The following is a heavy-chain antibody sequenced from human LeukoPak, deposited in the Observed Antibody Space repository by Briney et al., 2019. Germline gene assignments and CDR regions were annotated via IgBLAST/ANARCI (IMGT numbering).Heavy chain of an antibody. CDR1: GFTFSGFG. CDR2: IQFDGNNQ. Sequence: GGSLRLSCAASGFTFSGFGMHWARQAPGKGLEWVAFIQFDGNNQQYAGSVKGRFTISRDKNTLHVQMNSLRLEDTAVYDCARNWYSAFDYWGQGTLVTVAS. J-gene: IGHJ4*02. CDR3: ARNWYSAFDY. D-gene: IGHD1-7*01. V-gene: IGHV3-30*02.